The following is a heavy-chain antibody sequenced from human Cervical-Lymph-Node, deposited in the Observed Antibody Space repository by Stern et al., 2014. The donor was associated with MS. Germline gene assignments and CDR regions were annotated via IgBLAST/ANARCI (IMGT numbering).Heavy chain of an antibody. D-gene: IGHD2-15*01. Sequence: VQLVESGTEVKKPGASVKVSCKASGYTLTIYYIHWVRQAPGQGLEWMGVNNPRGGRTTYAQKFQGRVTMTRDKSTSTAYMELSSLRSDDTAVYYGASGGEVDGGDVWGQGTTVTVFS. CDR3: ASGGEVDGGDV. CDR1: GYTLTIYY. CDR2: NNPRGGRT. J-gene: IGHJ6*02. V-gene: IGHV1-46*01.